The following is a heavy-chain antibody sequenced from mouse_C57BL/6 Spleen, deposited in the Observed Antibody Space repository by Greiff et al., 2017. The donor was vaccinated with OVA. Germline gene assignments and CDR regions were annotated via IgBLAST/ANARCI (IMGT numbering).Heavy chain of an antibody. CDR1: GYTFTGYW. J-gene: IGHJ3*01. D-gene: IGHD1-1*01. CDR2: ILPGSGST. Sequence: VQLQQSGAELMKPGASVKLSCKATGYTFTGYWIEWVKQRPGHGLEWIGEILPGSGSTNYNEKFKGKATFTADTSSNTAYMQLSSLTTEDSAIYYCARKGSYYGSSYAWFAYWGQGTLVTVSA. V-gene: IGHV1-9*01. CDR3: ARKGSYYGSSYAWFAY.